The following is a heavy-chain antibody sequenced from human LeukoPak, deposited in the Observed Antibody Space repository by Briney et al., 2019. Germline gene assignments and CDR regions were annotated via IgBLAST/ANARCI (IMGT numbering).Heavy chain of an antibody. CDR1: GGSFSGYY. V-gene: IGHV4-34*01. CDR3: ARGNRAYYGSGSYYYY. D-gene: IGHD3-10*01. J-gene: IGHJ4*02. Sequence: PSETLSLTCAVYGGSFSGYYWSWIRQPPGKGLEWIGEINHSGSTNYNPSLKSRVTISVDTSKNQFSLNLSSVTAADTAVYYCARGNRAYYGSGSYYYYWGQGTLVTVSS. CDR2: INHSGST.